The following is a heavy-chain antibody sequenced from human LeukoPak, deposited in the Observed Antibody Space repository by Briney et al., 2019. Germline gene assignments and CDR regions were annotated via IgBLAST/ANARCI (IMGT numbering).Heavy chain of an antibody. CDR2: IYSSGST. CDR3: ARGQQWFDP. J-gene: IGHJ5*02. D-gene: IGHD6-13*01. V-gene: IGHV4-59*12. CDR1: GGSISGYY. Sequence: SETLSLTCTVSGGSISGYYWTWIWQPPGKGLEWIGYIYSSGSTKYNPSLKSPITISVDTSKNQLSLKLSSVTAADTAVYYCARGQQWFDPWGQGTLVTVSS.